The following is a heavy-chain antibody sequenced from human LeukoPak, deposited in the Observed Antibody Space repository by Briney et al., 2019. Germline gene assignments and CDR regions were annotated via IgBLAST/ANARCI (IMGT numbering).Heavy chain of an antibody. CDR2: INHSGST. CDR3: AFSDYY. V-gene: IGHV4-34*01. D-gene: IGHD5-12*01. J-gene: IGHJ4*02. Sequence: PSETLSLTCAVYGGSFSGYYWSWIRQPPGKGLEWIGEINHSGSTNYNPFLKSRVTISVDTSKNQFSLKLSSVTAADTAVYYCAFSDYYWGQGTLVTVSS. CDR1: GGSFSGYY.